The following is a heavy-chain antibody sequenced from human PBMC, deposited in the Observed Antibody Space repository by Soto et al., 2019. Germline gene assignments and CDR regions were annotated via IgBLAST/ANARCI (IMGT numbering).Heavy chain of an antibody. Sequence: QVHLVQSGTQVKKPGSSVRVSCRASGGSVSDYAINWVRQAPGQGLEWVGGIVPLFERTEYAQSLQGRVTIHTDKFKTIYYMELNSLTYEDTAVYYCARPGIDKRVYFSNHNYGMDLWGPGTTVTVSS. CDR2: IVPLFERT. CDR1: GGSVSDYA. CDR3: ARPGIDKRVYFSNHNYGMDL. D-gene: IGHD2-21*01. J-gene: IGHJ6*02. V-gene: IGHV1-69*06.